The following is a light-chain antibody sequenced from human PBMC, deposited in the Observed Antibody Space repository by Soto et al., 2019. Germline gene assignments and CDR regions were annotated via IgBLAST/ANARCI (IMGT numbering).Light chain of an antibody. CDR1: QSIRNY. J-gene: IGKJ1*01. V-gene: IGKV1-39*01. CDR2: AAS. CDR3: QQSYSTPWT. Sequence: DIQMTQSPSSLSASVGDRVTITCRASQSIRNYLNWYQQKPGEAPKLLIYAASSLQGGVPSRFSGSGSGTDFSLTISSLHPEDFATYFCQQSYSTPWTFGQGTKVEI.